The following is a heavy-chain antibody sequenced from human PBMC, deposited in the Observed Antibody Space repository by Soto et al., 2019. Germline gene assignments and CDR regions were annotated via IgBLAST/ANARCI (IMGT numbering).Heavy chain of an antibody. J-gene: IGHJ5*02. V-gene: IGHV3-33*01. CDR3: ARGGVGVVAAGQYNWFDP. CDR1: GFTFSSYG. Sequence: QVQLVESGGGVVQPGRSLRLSCAASGFTFSSYGMHWVRQAPGKGLEWVAVIWYDGSNKYYADSVKGRFTISRDNSKNTLYLQMNSLRAEDTAVYYCARGGVGVVAAGQYNWFDPWGQGTLVTVAS. D-gene: IGHD2-15*01. CDR2: IWYDGSNK.